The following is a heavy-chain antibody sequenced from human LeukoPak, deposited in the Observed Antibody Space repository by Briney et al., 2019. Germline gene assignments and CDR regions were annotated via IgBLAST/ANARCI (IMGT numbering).Heavy chain of an antibody. CDR1: GYTFTGYY. V-gene: IGHV1-2*02. D-gene: IGHD3-9*01. J-gene: IGHJ4*02. CDR2: INPNSGGT. CDR3: ARKSDSYYDILTGYSIFDY. Sequence: ASVKVSCKASGYTFTGYYMHWVRQAPGQGLEWMGWINPNSGGTNYAQKFQGRVTMTRDTSISTAYMELSRLRSDDTAEYYCARKSDSYYDILTGYSIFDYWGQGTLVTVSS.